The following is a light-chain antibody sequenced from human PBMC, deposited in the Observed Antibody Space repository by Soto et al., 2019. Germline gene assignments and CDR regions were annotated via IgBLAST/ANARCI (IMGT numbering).Light chain of an antibody. CDR3: VANVGTTNNV. Sequence: QSVLTQPASVSGSPGQSITISCSGNAVSYQLVSWYQQQPGKAPKLILYDLTTRPSGVSNRFSGFKSGTTASLAISGPQAWGEGYSDSVANVGTTNNVCGPGTKVPV. J-gene: IGLJ1*01. V-gene: IGLV2-23*02. CDR2: DLT. CDR1: GNAVSYQL.